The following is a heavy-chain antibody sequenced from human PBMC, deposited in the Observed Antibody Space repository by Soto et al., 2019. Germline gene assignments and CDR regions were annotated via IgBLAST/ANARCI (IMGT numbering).Heavy chain of an antibody. CDR1: GGSIRSGSYH. CDR2: IYYSGTT. D-gene: IGHD6-13*01. Sequence: SETLSLSGAVSGGSIRSGSYHWGWIRHHTGKGLEWIGSIYYSGTTYYSTSLKSRVTISVDTSMNQFSLRLSSVTAADTAVYYCARHGAAALYYYGMDVWGQGTTVTVSS. J-gene: IGHJ6*02. CDR3: ARHGAAALYYYGMDV. V-gene: IGHV4-39*01.